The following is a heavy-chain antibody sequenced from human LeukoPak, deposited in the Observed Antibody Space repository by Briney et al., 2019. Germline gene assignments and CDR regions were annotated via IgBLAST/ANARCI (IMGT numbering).Heavy chain of an antibody. CDR2: ISYDGSNK. J-gene: IGHJ4*02. D-gene: IGHD3-10*01. Sequence: GGSLRLSCAASGFTFSSCVMHWVRQAPGKGLEWVAVISYDGSNKYYADSVKGRFTISRDNSKNTLYLQMNSLRAEDTAVYYCAKDPGRGVMDYWGQGTLVTVSS. CDR1: GFTFSSCV. CDR3: AKDPGRGVMDY. V-gene: IGHV3-30*18.